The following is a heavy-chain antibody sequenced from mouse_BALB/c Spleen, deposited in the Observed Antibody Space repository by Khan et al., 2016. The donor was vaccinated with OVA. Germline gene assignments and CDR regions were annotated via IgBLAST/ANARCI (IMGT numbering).Heavy chain of an antibody. D-gene: IGHD2-1*01. CDR1: GYSFTGYF. Sequence: VQLKESGPELVKPGASVKISCKASGYSFTGYFMNWVMQSHGKSLEWIGRINPHIGETFYNQKFKDKATLTVDESSSTAHMELRSLASEDSAFYYCARIYRCYFDYWGQGTTLTVSS. J-gene: IGHJ2*01. CDR2: INPHIGET. CDR3: ARIYRCYFDY. V-gene: IGHV1-20*02.